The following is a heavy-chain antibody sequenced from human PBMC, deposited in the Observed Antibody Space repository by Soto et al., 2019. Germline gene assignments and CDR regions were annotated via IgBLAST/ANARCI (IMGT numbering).Heavy chain of an antibody. CDR1: GFTFSNYG. CDR3: ARDIESVTAKHFFYYYAMDV. CDR2: VSANNGHT. D-gene: IGHD2-8*01. J-gene: IGHJ6*02. Sequence: GASVKVSCKASGFTFSNYGLNWVRRAPGQGLEWMGWVSANNGHTNYAQNLQGRVSMTTDTSTSTAYMELRGLRFDDTAVYYCARDIESVTAKHFFYYYAMDVWGQGTTVTVSS. V-gene: IGHV1-18*01.